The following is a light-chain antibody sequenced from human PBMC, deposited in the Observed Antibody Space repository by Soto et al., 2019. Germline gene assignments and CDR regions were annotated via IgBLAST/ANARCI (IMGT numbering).Light chain of an antibody. J-gene: IGKJ3*01. Sequence: DIQMTQSPSSLSASVGETVTITCQATQDISDSLNWYQQKPGKAPNLLIYDASTLETGVPSRFSGSGSGTDFTFTIRSLQPEDFATYYCQQYDNLPTFIFGPRTTVPIK. CDR2: DAS. CDR1: QDISDS. CDR3: QQYDNLPTFI. V-gene: IGKV1-33*01.